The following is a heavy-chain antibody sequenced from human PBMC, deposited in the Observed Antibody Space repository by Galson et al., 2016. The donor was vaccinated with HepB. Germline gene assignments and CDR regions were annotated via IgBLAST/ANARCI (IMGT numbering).Heavy chain of an antibody. J-gene: IGHJ5*02. Sequence: SVKVSCKASGFTFSSYNMHRVRQAPGQGLEWMGIINPSDGRTTYAQKFQGRVNMTRDTATSTIYVELSSLRSEDTAVYYCARDSTVNWFDPWGQGTLVTVSS. CDR1: GFTFSSYN. CDR3: ARDSTVNWFDP. CDR2: INPSDGRT. V-gene: IGHV1-46*01.